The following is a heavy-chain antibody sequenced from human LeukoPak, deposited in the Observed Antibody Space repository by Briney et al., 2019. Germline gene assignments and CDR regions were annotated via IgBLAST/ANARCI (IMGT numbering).Heavy chain of an antibody. V-gene: IGHV3-30-3*01. CDR2: ISYDGSNK. Sequence: GRSLRLSCAASGLTFSSYAMHWVRQAPGKGLEWVAVISYDGSNKYYADSVKGRFTISRDSPKNSLYLQLNSLRAEDTAIYYCARQGSHSNGWFFDYWGQGVLVTVSS. CDR3: ARQGSHSNGWFFDY. D-gene: IGHD6-19*01. J-gene: IGHJ4*02. CDR1: GLTFSSYA.